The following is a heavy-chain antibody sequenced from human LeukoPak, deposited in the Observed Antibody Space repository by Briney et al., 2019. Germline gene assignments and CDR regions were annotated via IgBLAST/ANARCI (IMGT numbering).Heavy chain of an antibody. J-gene: IGHJ4*02. CDR1: GFTFSSYA. CDR2: INQGGSEQ. Sequence: GGSLRLSCAASGFTFSSYAMSWVRQAPGKGLEWVANINQGGSEQYYADSVKGRFTISRDNAKNSLYLQLNSLRAEDTAVYYCTRDRRGVMVYWGQGTLVTVSS. V-gene: IGHV3-7*01. D-gene: IGHD3-10*01. CDR3: TRDRRGVMVY.